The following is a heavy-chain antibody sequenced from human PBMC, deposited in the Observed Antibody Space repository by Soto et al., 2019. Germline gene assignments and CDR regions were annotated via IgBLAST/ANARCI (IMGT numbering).Heavy chain of an antibody. CDR3: ARLVVHCLRGSCDDYNFYGLDV. Sequence: QLQASGPGLVKASETLSLTCTVSGGSISSTDHYWGWIRQPPGKGLEGLGSIYYAGSTFHNPSLRRPATISVDTSRNQFSLWLSAVTASDTAVYYCARLVVHCLRGSCDDYNFYGLDVWGQGTTVTGSS. CDR1: GGSISSTDHY. CDR2: IYYAGST. D-gene: IGHD6-6*01. V-gene: IGHV4-39*01. J-gene: IGHJ6*02.